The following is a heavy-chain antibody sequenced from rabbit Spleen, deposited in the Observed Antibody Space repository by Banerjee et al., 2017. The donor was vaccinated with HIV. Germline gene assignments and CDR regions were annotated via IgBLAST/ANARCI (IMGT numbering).Heavy chain of an antibody. V-gene: IGHV1S45*01. CDR2: VYTSSSGST. CDR1: GFSFTSSYY. Sequence: QEQLVESGGGLVKPQGSLTLTCKASGFSFTSSYYMCWVRQAPGKGLEWIACVYTSSSGSTYYASWAKGRFTISKTSSTTVTLQMTSLTAADTATYFCARDLVAVIGWNFRLWGPGTLVTVS. CDR3: ARDLVAVIGWNFRL. D-gene: IGHD1-1*01. J-gene: IGHJ4*01.